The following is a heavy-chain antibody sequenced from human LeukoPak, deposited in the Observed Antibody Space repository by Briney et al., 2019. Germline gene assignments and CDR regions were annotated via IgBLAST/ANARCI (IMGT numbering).Heavy chain of an antibody. D-gene: IGHD5-18*01. CDR3: ARGPRGYSYGLDY. CDR1: GFTFSSYA. CDR2: ISGSSSYI. J-gene: IGHJ4*02. Sequence: PGGSLRLSCAASGFTFSSYAMSWVRQAPGKGLEWVSAISGSSSYIYYADSVKGRFTISRDNAKNSLYLQMNSLRAEDTAVYYCARGPRGYSYGLDYWGQGTLVTVSS. V-gene: IGHV3-21*01.